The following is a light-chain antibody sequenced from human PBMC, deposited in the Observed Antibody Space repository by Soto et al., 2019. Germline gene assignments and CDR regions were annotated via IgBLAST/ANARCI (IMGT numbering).Light chain of an antibody. J-gene: IGKJ1*01. CDR3: QQYNNWPGT. CDR2: VSS. CDR1: QSVSSN. V-gene: IGKV3-15*01. Sequence: EIVMTQSPTTLSVSPGERATLSCRASQSVSSNLAWYQQKPGQAPRLLIYVSSNRATGIPARFSGTGSGTEFTLTISSLQSEDFAVYYCQQYNNWPGTFGQGTKVDI.